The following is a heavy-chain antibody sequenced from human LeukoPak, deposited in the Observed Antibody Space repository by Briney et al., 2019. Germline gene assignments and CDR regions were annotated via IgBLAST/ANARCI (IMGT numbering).Heavy chain of an antibody. D-gene: IGHD2-2*01. Sequence: PGGSLRLSCAASGFTFGSYGMSWVRQAPGKGLEWIGSIYHSGSTYYNPSLKSRVTISVDTSKNQFSLKLTSVTAADTAVYYCARDAVVPASLLDYWGQGTLVTVSS. CDR3: ARDAVVPASLLDY. CDR2: IYHSGST. J-gene: IGHJ4*02. CDR1: GFTFGSYG. V-gene: IGHV4-38-2*02.